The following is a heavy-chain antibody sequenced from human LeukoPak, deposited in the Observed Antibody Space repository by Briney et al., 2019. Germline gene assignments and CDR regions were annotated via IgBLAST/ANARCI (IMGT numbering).Heavy chain of an antibody. D-gene: IGHD3-10*01. CDR2: FHYSGST. J-gene: IGHJ5*02. CDR1: GGSISSYY. Sequence: SETLSLTCTVSGGSISSYYWNWIRQPPGQGLEWIGYFHYSGSTYYNPSLKSRVTISVDTSKNQFSLKLSSVTAADTAVYYCAGGGASGSHLHWFDPWGQGTLVTVSS. V-gene: IGHV4-59*01. CDR3: AGGGASGSHLHWFDP.